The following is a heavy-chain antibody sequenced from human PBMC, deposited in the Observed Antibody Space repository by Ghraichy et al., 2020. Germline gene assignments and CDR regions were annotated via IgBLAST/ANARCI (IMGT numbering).Heavy chain of an antibody. CDR2: IYSGKNT. Sequence: GGSLRLSCAASGFSVSSNHMIWVRQAPGKGLEWVSVIYSGKNTYYADSVKGRFTISRDNSKNTLYLQMNSLRAEDTALYYCARYSKLGEYFDYWGQGTLVTVSS. D-gene: IGHD7-27*01. V-gene: IGHV3-53*01. CDR1: GFSVSSNH. CDR3: ARYSKLGEYFDY. J-gene: IGHJ4*02.